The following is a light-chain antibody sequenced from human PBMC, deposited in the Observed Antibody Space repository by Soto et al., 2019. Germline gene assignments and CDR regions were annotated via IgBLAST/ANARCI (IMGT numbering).Light chain of an antibody. Sequence: QLVLTQSPSASASLGASVKLTCTLCSGHSSYAIAWHQQQPEKGPRYLMKLNSDGSHNRGDGIPDRFSGSSSGAERYLTISSLQSEDEADYYCQTWGTGPVVFGGGTKLTVL. J-gene: IGLJ2*01. CDR2: LNSDGSH. V-gene: IGLV4-69*01. CDR1: SGHSSYA. CDR3: QTWGTGPVV.